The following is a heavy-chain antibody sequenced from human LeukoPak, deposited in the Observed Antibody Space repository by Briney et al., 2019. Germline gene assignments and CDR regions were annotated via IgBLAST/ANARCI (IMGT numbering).Heavy chain of an antibody. V-gene: IGHV1-2*02. CDR2: INPNSGGT. Sequence: ASVKVSCKASGYTFTSYYMHWVRQAPGQGLEWMGWINPNSGGTNYAQKFQGRVTMTRDTSISTAYMELSRLRSDDTAVYYCARGPRGYYDSSGYGYWGQGTLVTVSS. J-gene: IGHJ4*02. D-gene: IGHD3-22*01. CDR1: GYTFTSYY. CDR3: ARGPRGYYDSSGYGY.